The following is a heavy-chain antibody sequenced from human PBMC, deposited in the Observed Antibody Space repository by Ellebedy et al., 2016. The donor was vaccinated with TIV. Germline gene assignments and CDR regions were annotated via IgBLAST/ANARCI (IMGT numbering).Heavy chain of an antibody. CDR3: ARERQGFDSSGNYRSVDF. CDR2: INYSGSN. Sequence: MPSETLSLTCTVSGGSISSNNCYWGCIRQPPGKGLEWSGSINYSGSNYHNPSLKSRVTISLDTSKNQFSLKLSSVTAADTAGYYCARERQGFDSSGNYRSVDFWGQGTLVTVSS. J-gene: IGHJ4*02. CDR1: GGSISSNNCY. D-gene: IGHD3-22*01. V-gene: IGHV4-39*07.